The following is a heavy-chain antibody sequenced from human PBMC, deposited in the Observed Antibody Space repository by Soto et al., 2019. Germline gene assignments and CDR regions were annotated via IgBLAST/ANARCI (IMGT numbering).Heavy chain of an antibody. CDR1: GFTFSSYW. Sequence: GGSLRLSCAGSGFTFSSYWMSWVRQAPGKGLEWVANIKQDGSEKYYVDSVKGRFTISRDNAKNSLYLQMNSLRAEDTAVYYCARSIAARLNWFDPWGQGTLVTVSS. V-gene: IGHV3-7*01. CDR2: IKQDGSEK. CDR3: ARSIAARLNWFDP. D-gene: IGHD6-6*01. J-gene: IGHJ5*02.